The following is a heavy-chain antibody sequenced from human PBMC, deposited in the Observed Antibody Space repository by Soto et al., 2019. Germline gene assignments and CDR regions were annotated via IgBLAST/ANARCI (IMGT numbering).Heavy chain of an antibody. D-gene: IGHD2-8*01. V-gene: IGHV3-30*18. J-gene: IGHJ4*02. Sequence: GGSLRLSCVVSGFIFHEHDMHWVRQAPGKGLEWVAVISYDRSNIYYADSVKGRFTISRDNSKNTLYLQMNSLRAEDTAVYFCAKLVDKGVDDYWGQGTLVTVSS. CDR1: GFIFHEHD. CDR2: ISYDRSNI. CDR3: AKLVDKGVDDY.